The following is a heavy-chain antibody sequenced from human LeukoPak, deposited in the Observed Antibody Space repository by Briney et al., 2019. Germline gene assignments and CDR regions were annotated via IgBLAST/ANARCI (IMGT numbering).Heavy chain of an antibody. Sequence: SETLSLTCTVSGGSISIDNYYWAWLRQPPGKGLEWIGTFYYRATVFNSGSTYYNPSLKSRVTISLDTSRNQFSLKLNSVTAADTAVYYCAKSNGYGLIDIWGQGTMVTVSS. D-gene: IGHD3-22*01. CDR2: FYYRATVFNSGST. J-gene: IGHJ3*02. CDR1: GGSISIDNYY. V-gene: IGHV4-39*07. CDR3: AKSNGYGLIDI.